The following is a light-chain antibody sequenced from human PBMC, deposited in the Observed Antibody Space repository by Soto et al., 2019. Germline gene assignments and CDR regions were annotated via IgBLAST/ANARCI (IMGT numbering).Light chain of an antibody. CDR3: ETWDSNSYV. CDR1: SGHSSYI. J-gene: IGLJ1*01. Sequence: QSVLTQSSSASASLGSSVKLTCTLSSGHSSYIIAWHQQQPGKAPRYLMKVEGSGSYEKGSGVPDRFSGSSSGADRYLTISNLQFEDEADYYCETWDSNSYVFGTGTKLTIL. V-gene: IGLV4-60*02. CDR2: VEGSGSY.